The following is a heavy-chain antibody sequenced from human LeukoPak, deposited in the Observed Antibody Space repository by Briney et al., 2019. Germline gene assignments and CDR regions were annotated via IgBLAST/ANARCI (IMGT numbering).Heavy chain of an antibody. V-gene: IGHV1-2*07. CDR3: ARDRPPQLVRPFDY. D-gene: IGHD6-13*01. CDR1: GYIFTGYY. J-gene: IGHJ4*02. CDR2: INPNSGGT. Sequence: ASVKVSCKASGYIFTGYYIHWVRHAPGQGLEWMGWINPNSGGTNYAHKFQGRVTMTRDTSISTAYMELSRLRSDDTAVYYCARDRPPQLVRPFDYWGQGTLVTVSS.